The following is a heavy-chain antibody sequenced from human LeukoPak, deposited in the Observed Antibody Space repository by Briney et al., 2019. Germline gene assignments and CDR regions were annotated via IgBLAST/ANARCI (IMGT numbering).Heavy chain of an antibody. CDR3: ARKGPVGAKEVWFDP. CDR2: IYYSGST. Sequence: PSETLSLTCTVSGGSFSSGSYYWSWIRQPPGKGLEWIGYIYYSGSTNYNPSLKSRVTISVDTSKNQFSLKLSSVTAADTAVYYCARKGPVGAKEVWFDPWGQGTLVTVSS. J-gene: IGHJ5*02. V-gene: IGHV4-61*01. CDR1: GGSFSSGSYY. D-gene: IGHD1-26*01.